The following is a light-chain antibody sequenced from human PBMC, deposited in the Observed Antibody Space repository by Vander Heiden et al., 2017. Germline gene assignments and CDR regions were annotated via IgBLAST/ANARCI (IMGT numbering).Light chain of an antibody. CDR2: GAS. CDR3: QQYNNWPLT. J-gene: IGKJ5*01. Sequence: EIVMTQSPATLSVSPGERATLSCRASQGISNNLAWYQQKPGQTPRLLMYGASTRATGIPDRFSGSGSGTEFTVTISSLRSEDFAVYYCQQYNNWPLTFGQGTRVEIQ. V-gene: IGKV3-15*01. CDR1: QGISNN.